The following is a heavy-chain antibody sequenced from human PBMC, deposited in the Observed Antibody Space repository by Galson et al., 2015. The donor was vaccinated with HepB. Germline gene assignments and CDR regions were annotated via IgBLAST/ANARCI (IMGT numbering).Heavy chain of an antibody. Sequence: ETLSLTCAVYGGSISSSSYYWGWIRQPPGKGLEWIGSIYYSGSTYYNPSLKSRVTISVDTSKNQFSLQLNSVTPEDTAVYYCARYNWNYWYFDLWGRGTLVTVSS. D-gene: IGHD1-20*01. CDR3: ARYNWNYWYFDL. V-gene: IGHV4-39*01. CDR1: GGSISSSSYY. J-gene: IGHJ2*01. CDR2: IYYSGST.